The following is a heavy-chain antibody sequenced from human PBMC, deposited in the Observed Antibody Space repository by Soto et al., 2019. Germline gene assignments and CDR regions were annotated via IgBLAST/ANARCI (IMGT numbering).Heavy chain of an antibody. D-gene: IGHD3-3*01. V-gene: IGHV1-18*01. CDR3: ARQYYDFWRGYPQNFDY. Sequence: ASVKVSCKASGYTFTSYGISWVRQAPGQGLEWMGWISAYNGNTNYAQKLQGRVTMTTDTSTSTAYMELRSLRSDDTAVYYCARQYYDFWRGYPQNFDYCGQGTLVTVSS. CDR2: ISAYNGNT. J-gene: IGHJ4*02. CDR1: GYTFTSYG.